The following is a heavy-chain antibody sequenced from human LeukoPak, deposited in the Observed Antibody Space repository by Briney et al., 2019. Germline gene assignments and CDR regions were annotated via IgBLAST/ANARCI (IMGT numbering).Heavy chain of an antibody. Sequence: SETLSLTCTISGGSISSYYWSWIRQPPGKGLEWIGYIYYSGSTNYNPSLKSRITISVDTSKNQFSLKLSSVTAADTAVYYCASGNRGYSYDNWFDPWGQGTLVTVSS. CDR2: IYYSGST. J-gene: IGHJ5*02. V-gene: IGHV4-59*01. CDR1: GGSISSYY. CDR3: ASGNRGYSYDNWFDP. D-gene: IGHD5-18*01.